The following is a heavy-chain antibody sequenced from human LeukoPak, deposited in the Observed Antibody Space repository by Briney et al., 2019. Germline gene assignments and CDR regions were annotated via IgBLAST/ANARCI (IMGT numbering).Heavy chain of an antibody. Sequence: KPSETLSLTCAVYGGSFSGYYWSWIRQPPGKGLEWIGEINHSGSTNYNPSLKSRVTISVDTSKNQFSLKLSSVTAADTAVYYCARLYCTNGVCYAYFDYWGQGTLVTVSS. CDR3: ARLYCTNGVCYAYFDY. V-gene: IGHV4-34*01. CDR1: GGSFSGYY. CDR2: INHSGST. J-gene: IGHJ4*02. D-gene: IGHD2-8*01.